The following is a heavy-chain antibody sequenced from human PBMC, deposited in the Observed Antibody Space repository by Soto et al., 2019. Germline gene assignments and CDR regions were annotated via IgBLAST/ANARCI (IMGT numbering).Heavy chain of an antibody. CDR3: AKRSSSSTFDY. D-gene: IGHD6-6*01. CDR1: GFTFSSYA. V-gene: IGHV3-23*01. CDR2: ISGSDDST. Sequence: EVQLLESGGGLVQPGESLRLSCAASGFTFSSYAMSWVRQAPGKGLEWVSGISGSDDSTYYADSVKGRFTISRDNSKNTLYLQMNSLRAEDTAVYYCAKRSSSSTFDYWGQGTRVTVSS. J-gene: IGHJ4*02.